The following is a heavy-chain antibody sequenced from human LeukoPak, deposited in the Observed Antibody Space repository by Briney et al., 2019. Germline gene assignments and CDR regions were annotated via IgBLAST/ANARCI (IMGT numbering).Heavy chain of an antibody. D-gene: IGHD3-9*01. CDR2: LYYRGST. V-gene: IGHV4-61*01. CDR3: ARVVYYDILVFDY. Sequence: SETLSLTCTVSGGSVSSGRYYWSWIRQPPGKGLEWIGYLYYRGSTNYNPSLKSRVTISVDTSNNQFSLKLSSLTAADTAVYDCARVVYYDILVFDYWGQGPLVSVSS. J-gene: IGHJ4*02. CDR1: GGSVSSGRYY.